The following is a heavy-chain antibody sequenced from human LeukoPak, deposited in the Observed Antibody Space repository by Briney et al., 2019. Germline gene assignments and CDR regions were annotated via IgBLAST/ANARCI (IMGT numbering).Heavy chain of an antibody. D-gene: IGHD3-3*01. V-gene: IGHV3-7*01. CDR2: IKQDRSEK. J-gene: IGHJ4*02. CDR3: ARVMRYYDFWSGYYPRHFDY. CDR1: RFTFSSYW. Sequence: GGSLRLSCAASRFTFSSYWMSWIRQAPGKGLEWVANIKQDRSEKYYVDSVKGRFTISRDNAKNSLYLQMNSLRAEDTAVYYCARVMRYYDFWSGYYPRHFDYWGQGTLVTVSS.